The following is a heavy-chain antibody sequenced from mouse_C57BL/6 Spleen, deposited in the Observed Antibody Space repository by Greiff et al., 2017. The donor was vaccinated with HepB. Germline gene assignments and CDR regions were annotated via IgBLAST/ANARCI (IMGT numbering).Heavy chain of an antibody. CDR2: ISDGGSYT. CDR1: GFTFSSYA. Sequence: EVKVVESGGGLVKPGGSLKLSCAASGFTFSSYAMSWVRQTPEKRLEWVATISDGGSYTYYPDNVKGRFTISRDNAKNNLYLQMSHLKSEDTAMYYCAREGYDYDGAMDYWGQGTSVTVSS. D-gene: IGHD2-4*01. J-gene: IGHJ4*01. CDR3: AREGYDYDGAMDY. V-gene: IGHV5-4*01.